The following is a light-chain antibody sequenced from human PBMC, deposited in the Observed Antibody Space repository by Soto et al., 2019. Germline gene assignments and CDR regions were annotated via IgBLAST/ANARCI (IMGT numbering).Light chain of an antibody. V-gene: IGLV2-8*01. CDR2: EVS. Sequence: QSLLSEPPSASVSPGQSVTISCTGTSSDVGGYNYVSWYQQHPGEAPKLMIYEVSKRPSGVPDRFSGSKSGNTASLTVSGLQAEDEADYYCSSYAGSNNTFVFGTGTKVNV. CDR3: SSYAGSNNTFV. J-gene: IGLJ1*01. CDR1: SSDVGGYNY.